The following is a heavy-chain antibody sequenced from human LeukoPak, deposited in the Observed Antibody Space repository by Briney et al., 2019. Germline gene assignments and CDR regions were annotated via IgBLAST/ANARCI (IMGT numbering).Heavy chain of an antibody. CDR2: IIPIFGTA. Sequence: ASVTVSCKASGGTFSSYAISWVRQAPGQGLEWMGRIIPIFGTANYAQKFQGRVTITADKSTSTAYMELSSLRSEDTAVYYCARSYTYYYDSSGPFDYWGQGTLVTVSS. J-gene: IGHJ4*02. CDR1: GGTFSSYA. CDR3: ARSYTYYYDSSGPFDY. D-gene: IGHD3-22*01. V-gene: IGHV1-69*06.